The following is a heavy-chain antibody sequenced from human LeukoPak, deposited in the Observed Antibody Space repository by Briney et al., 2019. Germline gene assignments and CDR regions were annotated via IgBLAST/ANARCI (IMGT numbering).Heavy chain of an antibody. Sequence: PGGSLRLSCAASGFTFGSYWMNWVRQAPGKGLVWVANIKQAGTEKYYVDSVKGRFTISRDNAKNSLFLQMNSLRAEDTAVYFCARVRGGYYFDYWGQGTLVTVSS. J-gene: IGHJ4*02. CDR1: GFTFGSYW. CDR2: IKQAGTEK. V-gene: IGHV3-7*04. CDR3: ARVRGGYYFDY. D-gene: IGHD5-24*01.